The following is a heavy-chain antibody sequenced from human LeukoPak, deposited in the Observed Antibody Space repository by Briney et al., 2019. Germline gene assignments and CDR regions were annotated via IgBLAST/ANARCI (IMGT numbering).Heavy chain of an antibody. CDR3: ARGGWKDYGLDY. CDR1: GGSISSGGYC. V-gene: IGHV4-31*03. Sequence: SETLSLTCTVSGGSISSGGYCWSWIRQHPGKGLEWIGYIYYSGSTYYNPSLKSRVTISVDTSKNQFSLKLSSVTAADTAVYYCARGGWKDYGLDYWGQGTLVTVSS. CDR2: IYYSGST. J-gene: IGHJ4*02. D-gene: IGHD4-17*01.